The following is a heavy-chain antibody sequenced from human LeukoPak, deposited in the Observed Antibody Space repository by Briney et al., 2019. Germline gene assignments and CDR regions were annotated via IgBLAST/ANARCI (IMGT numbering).Heavy chain of an antibody. J-gene: IGHJ6*02. CDR3: ARDQGQWLPTGNYAMDV. CDR1: EFPFSKYW. D-gene: IGHD6-19*01. CDR2: IKQDGSEK. V-gene: IGHV3-7*01. Sequence: PGGSLRLSCAASEFPFSKYWMTWVRQAPGKGLEWVADIKQDGSEKYYVDSVEGRFTISRDNAKNSLYLQMNGLRAEDTAVYYCARDQGQWLPTGNYAMDVWGHGTTVTVSS.